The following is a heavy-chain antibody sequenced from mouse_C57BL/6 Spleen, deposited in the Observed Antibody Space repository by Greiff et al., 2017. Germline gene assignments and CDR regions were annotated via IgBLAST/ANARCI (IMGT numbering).Heavy chain of an antibody. CDR3: TLYGYDGGY. J-gene: IGHJ2*01. Sequence: EVQLQQSGAELVRPGASVKLSCTASGFNIKDDYMHWVKQRPEQSLEWIGWFDPENGDTAYASKFQGKATITAETSSNTAYLQLSRLTSEDTAVYYCTLYGYDGGYWGQGTTLTVSS. CDR1: GFNIKDDY. V-gene: IGHV14-4*01. CDR2: FDPENGDT. D-gene: IGHD2-2*01.